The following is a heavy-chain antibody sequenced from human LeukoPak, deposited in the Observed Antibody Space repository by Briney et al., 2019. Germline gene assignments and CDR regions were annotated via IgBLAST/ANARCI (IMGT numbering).Heavy chain of an antibody. V-gene: IGHV3-11*01. D-gene: IGHD1-14*01. Sequence: GGSLRLSCAASGFTFSDYYMSWIRQAPGKGLEWVSYISSSGSTIYYADSVKGRFTISRDNSKNTLYLQMNSLRAEDTAVYYCAKPARTDAFDIWGQGTVITVSS. J-gene: IGHJ3*02. CDR3: AKPARTDAFDI. CDR2: ISSSGSTI. CDR1: GFTFSDYY.